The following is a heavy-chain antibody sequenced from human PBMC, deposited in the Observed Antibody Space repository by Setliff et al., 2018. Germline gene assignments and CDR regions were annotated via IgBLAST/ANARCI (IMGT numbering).Heavy chain of an antibody. D-gene: IGHD2-15*01. J-gene: IGHJ5*02. Sequence: PSETLSLTCAVYGGSFSDSYWSWVRQPPGKGLEWIGEISQGGSSNYNASLKSRLIITRDTSKNQISLKLTSVTAADTAVYYCGRGFSRIEGWGNWFDPWGQGILVTVSS. CDR3: GRGFSRIEGWGNWFDP. CDR2: ISQGGSS. V-gene: IGHV4-34*01. CDR1: GGSFSDSY.